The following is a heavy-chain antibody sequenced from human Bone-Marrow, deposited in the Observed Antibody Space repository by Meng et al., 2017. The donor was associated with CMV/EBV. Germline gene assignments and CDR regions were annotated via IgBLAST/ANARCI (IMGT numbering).Heavy chain of an antibody. D-gene: IGHD3-22*01. CDR1: GFSFSRYW. Sequence: GGSLRLSCVASGFSFSRYWMTWVRQAPGKGLEWVANIKQDGSEKYYVDSVKGRFTISRDNAKNSLYLQMNSLRAEDTAVYYCARQKGAYDSSGYYYPYDAFDIWGQGTMVTV. V-gene: IGHV3-7*01. CDR3: ARQKGAYDSSGYYYPYDAFDI. CDR2: IKQDGSEK. J-gene: IGHJ3*02.